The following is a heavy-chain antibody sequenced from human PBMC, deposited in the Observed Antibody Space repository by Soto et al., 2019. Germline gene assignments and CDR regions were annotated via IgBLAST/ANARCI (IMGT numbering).Heavy chain of an antibody. J-gene: IGHJ4*02. CDR2: VHYSGRT. CDR3: ARHFNGWLNVDY. CDR1: GGSISNYY. V-gene: IGHV4-59*08. D-gene: IGHD6-19*01. Sequence: PSETLSLTCSVSGGSISNYYWSWIRQTPGKGLEWIGYVHYSGRTSYNPSLKSRATISVDTSKNQFSLKLTSVTATDTAVYYCARHFNGWLNVDYWGQGTPVTVSS.